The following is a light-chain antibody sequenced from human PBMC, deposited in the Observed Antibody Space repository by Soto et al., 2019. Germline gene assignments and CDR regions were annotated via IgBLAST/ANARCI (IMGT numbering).Light chain of an antibody. CDR2: GAS. Sequence: EIVMTQSPATLSVSPGERATLSCRASQSVSSNLAWYQQKPGQAPRLLIYGASTRATDILARFSGSGSGTDFTLTISSLQSEDFAVFYCQQYDNWPITFGQGTRLEMK. V-gene: IGKV3-15*01. CDR3: QQYDNWPIT. CDR1: QSVSSN. J-gene: IGKJ5*01.